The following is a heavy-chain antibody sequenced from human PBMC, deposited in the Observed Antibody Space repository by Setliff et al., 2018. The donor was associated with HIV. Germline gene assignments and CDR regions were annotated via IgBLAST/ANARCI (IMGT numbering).Heavy chain of an antibody. V-gene: IGHV1-18*01. CDR1: GYTFTNNG. J-gene: IGHJ6*03. D-gene: IGHD2-8*02. CDR2: ICGDNGNT. Sequence: ASVKVSCKASGYTFTNNGINWVRQAPGQGLEWMGWICGDNGNTKYAQKLQGRVTMTTDTSTSTAYMELRNLRSDDTAVYYCARVQVGDPYYSYYYMDVWGEGTTVTVSS. CDR3: ARVQVGDPYYSYYYMDV.